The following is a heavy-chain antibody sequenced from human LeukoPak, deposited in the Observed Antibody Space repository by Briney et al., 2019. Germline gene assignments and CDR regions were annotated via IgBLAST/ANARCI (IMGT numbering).Heavy chain of an antibody. Sequence: GGSLRLSCAPSGFTINIYAMTWVRQAPGKGLEWVSSITVNGGGISYADSAKGRFTISRDNSKNTLYLQMNSLRAEDTAVYYCAKDPNGDYVGAFDGWDQGTRVTVSS. J-gene: IGHJ3*01. V-gene: IGHV3-23*01. D-gene: IGHD4-17*01. CDR2: ITVNGGGI. CDR1: GFTINIYA. CDR3: AKDPNGDYVGAFDG.